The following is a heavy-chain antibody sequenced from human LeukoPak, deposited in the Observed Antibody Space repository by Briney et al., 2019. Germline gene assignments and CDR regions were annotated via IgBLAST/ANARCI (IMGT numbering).Heavy chain of an antibody. CDR1: GFTFSTYA. V-gene: IGHV3-48*02. J-gene: IGHJ4*02. CDR3: ATDLVGGTNY. D-gene: IGHD1-26*01. CDR2: ISSSGSAI. Sequence: GGSLRLSCSASGFTFSTYAMHWVRQAPGKGLEWVSYISSSGSAIYYADSMKGRFTISRDNAKNSLFLQVNSLRDEDTALYYCATDLVGGTNYWGQGILVTVSS.